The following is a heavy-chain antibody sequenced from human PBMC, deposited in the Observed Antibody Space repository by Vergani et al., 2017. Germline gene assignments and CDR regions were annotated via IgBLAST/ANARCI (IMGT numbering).Heavy chain of an antibody. V-gene: IGHV3-9*01. CDR1: GFTFDDYA. Sequence: EVQLVESGGGLVQPGRSLRLSCAASGFTFDDYAMHWVRQAPGKGLEWVSGISWNSGSIGYADSVKGRFTISRDNAKNSLYLQMNSLRAEDTALYYCATGPQYRYDGSGSWGYYYYMDVWGKGTTVTVSS. D-gene: IGHD3-10*01. CDR3: ATGPQYRYDGSGSWGYYYYMDV. J-gene: IGHJ6*03. CDR2: ISWNSGSI.